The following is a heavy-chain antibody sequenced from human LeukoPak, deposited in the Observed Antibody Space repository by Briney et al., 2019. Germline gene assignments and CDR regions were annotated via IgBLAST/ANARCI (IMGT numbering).Heavy chain of an antibody. J-gene: IGHJ6*02. Sequence: KPSETLSLTCTVSGGSISSYYWSWIRQPPGKGLEWIGYIYYSGSTNYNPSLKSRVTISVDTSKNQFSLKLSSVTAADTAVYYCASVPHITMVRGVTNRYYYYYGMDVWGQGTTATVSS. V-gene: IGHV4-59*08. CDR3: ASVPHITMVRGVTNRYYYYYGMDV. D-gene: IGHD3-10*01. CDR2: IYYSGST. CDR1: GGSISSYY.